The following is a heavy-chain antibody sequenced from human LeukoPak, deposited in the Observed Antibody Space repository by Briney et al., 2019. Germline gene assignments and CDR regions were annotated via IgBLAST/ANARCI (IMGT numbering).Heavy chain of an antibody. CDR3: VFGGGYDILTGYGTY. J-gene: IGHJ4*02. CDR1: GGTFSSYA. V-gene: IGHV1-69*10. Sequence: SVKVSCKASGGTFSSYAISWVRQAPGQGLEWMGRIIPILGIANYAQKFQGRVTITADKFTSTAYMELSSLRSEDTAVYYCVFGGGYDILTGYGTYWGQGTLVTVSS. D-gene: IGHD3-9*01. CDR2: IIPILGIA.